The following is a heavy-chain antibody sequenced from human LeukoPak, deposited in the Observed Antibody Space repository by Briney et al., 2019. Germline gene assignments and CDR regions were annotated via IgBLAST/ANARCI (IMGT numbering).Heavy chain of an antibody. D-gene: IGHD2-15*01. CDR2: IDSTGAYT. Sequence: GGSLRLSCAASGFIFSNYAMSWVRQAPGKGLEWVSAIDSTGAYTWYADSVKGRFTISKDSSKTILYLQMNSLRAEDAAVYFCAKEYCGGGSCYLSRDAFDIWGQGTMVTVSS. J-gene: IGHJ3*02. CDR3: AKEYCGGGSCYLSRDAFDI. V-gene: IGHV3-23*01. CDR1: GFIFSNYA.